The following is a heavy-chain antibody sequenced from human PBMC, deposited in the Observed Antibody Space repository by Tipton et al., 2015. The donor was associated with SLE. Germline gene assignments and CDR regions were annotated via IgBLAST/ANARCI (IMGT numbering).Heavy chain of an antibody. CDR3: ARGALGYYYMDV. Sequence: GLVKPSQTLSLTCAISGDSVSNKTAAWNWIRQSPSRGLEWLGRTYYRSKWYNDYVISVKSRIIINPDTSKNHFSLQLSSVTPADTAVYYCARGALGYYYMDVWGQGTAVTVSS. CDR1: GDSVSNKTAA. J-gene: IGHJ6*03. CDR2: TYYRSKWYN. V-gene: IGHV6-1*01.